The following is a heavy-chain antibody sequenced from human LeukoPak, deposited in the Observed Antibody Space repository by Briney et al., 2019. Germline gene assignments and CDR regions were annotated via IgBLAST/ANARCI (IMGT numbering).Heavy chain of an antibody. CDR2: IKEDGSRE. J-gene: IGHJ6*02. CDR3: ARDENGHNYEDGMDV. D-gene: IGHD3-22*01. Sequence: GGSLRLSCVASGFTFSSHWMSWVRRAPGKGLEWVANIKEDGSREYYVDPVKGRFTISRDNVKKSVYLQMNSLRAEDTAVYFCARDENGHNYEDGMDVWGQGATVIVSS. V-gene: IGHV3-7*01. CDR1: GFTFSSHW.